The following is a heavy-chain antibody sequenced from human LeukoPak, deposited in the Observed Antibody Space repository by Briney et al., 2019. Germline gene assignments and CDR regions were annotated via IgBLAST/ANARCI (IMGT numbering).Heavy chain of an antibody. D-gene: IGHD3-10*01. Sequence: PGGSLRLSCAASGFTFSSYWMHWVRQAPGKGLVWVSRINSDGSSTSYADSVKGRFTISRDNSKNTLYLQMNSLRAEDTAVYYCQDSGNTYGDYWGQGTLVTVSS. CDR2: INSDGSST. V-gene: IGHV3-74*01. CDR3: QDSGNTYGDY. J-gene: IGHJ4*02. CDR1: GFTFSSYW.